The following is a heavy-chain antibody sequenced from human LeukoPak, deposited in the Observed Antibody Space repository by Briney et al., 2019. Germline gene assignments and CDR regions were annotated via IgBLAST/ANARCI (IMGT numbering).Heavy chain of an antibody. CDR3: ARCHSGWYYFQH. CDR2: IIPIFGTA. J-gene: IGHJ1*01. Sequence: SVKVSCKASGGTFSSYAISWVRQAPGQGLEWMGGIIPIFGTANYAQKFQGRVTITADESTSTACMELSSLRSEDTAVYYCARCHSGWYYFQHWGQGTLVTVSS. CDR1: GGTFSSYA. V-gene: IGHV1-69*01. D-gene: IGHD6-19*01.